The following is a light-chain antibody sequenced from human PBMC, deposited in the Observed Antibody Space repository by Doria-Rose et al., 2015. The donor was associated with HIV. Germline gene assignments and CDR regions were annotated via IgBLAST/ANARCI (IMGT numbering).Light chain of an antibody. CDR2: DAS. Sequence: TQSPGTLPLSPGERATLSCRASQRVKSSYLAWYQQKPGQAPRLLIYDASTRATGIPDRFSGSGSVTAFTLTISRLEPEDVAVYYCQQYGTSRGTFGQGTRLEIK. CDR1: QRVKSSY. J-gene: IGKJ5*01. CDR3: QQYGTSRGT. V-gene: IGKV3-20*01.